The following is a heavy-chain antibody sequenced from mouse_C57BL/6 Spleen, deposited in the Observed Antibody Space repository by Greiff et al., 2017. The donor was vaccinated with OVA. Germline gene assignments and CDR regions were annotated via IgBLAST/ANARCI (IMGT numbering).Heavy chain of an antibody. J-gene: IGHJ3*01. Sequence: EVQLQQSGPELVKPGASVKISCKASGYSFTGYYMNWVKQSPEKSLEWIGEINPSTGGTTYNQKFKAKATLTVDKSSSTAYMQLKSLTSEDSAVYYCAPLDSSGYTWFAYWGQGTLVTVSA. CDR2: INPSTGGT. CDR1: GYSFTGYY. CDR3: APLDSSGYTWFAY. D-gene: IGHD3-2*02. V-gene: IGHV1-42*01.